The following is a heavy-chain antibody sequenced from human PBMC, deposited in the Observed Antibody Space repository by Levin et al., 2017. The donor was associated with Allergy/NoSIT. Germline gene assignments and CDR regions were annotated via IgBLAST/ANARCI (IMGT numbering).Heavy chain of an antibody. CDR1: GFTFSSYA. CDR3: AKAVEMATKFYWYFDL. J-gene: IGHJ2*01. V-gene: IGHV3-23*01. CDR2: ISGSGGST. D-gene: IGHD5-24*01. Sequence: AGGSLRLSCAASGFTFSSYAMSWVRQAPGKGLEWVSAISGSGGSTYYADSVKGRFTISRDNSKNTLYLQMNSLRAEDTAVYYCAKAVEMATKFYWYFDLWGRGTLVTVSS.